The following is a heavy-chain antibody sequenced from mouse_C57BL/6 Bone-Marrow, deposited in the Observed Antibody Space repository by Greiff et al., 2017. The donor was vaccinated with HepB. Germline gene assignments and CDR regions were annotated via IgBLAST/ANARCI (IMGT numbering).Heavy chain of an antibody. CDR1: GFTFTDYY. J-gene: IGHJ4*01. CDR2: IRNKANGYTT. Sequence: EVKLMESGGGLVQPGGSLSLSCAASGFTFTDYYMSWVRQPPGKALEWLGFIRNKANGYTTEYSASVKGRFTISRDNSQSILYLQMNALRAEDSATYYCARSPYYYGSSYVGAMDYWGQGTSVTVSS. CDR3: ARSPYYYGSSYVGAMDY. V-gene: IGHV7-3*01. D-gene: IGHD1-1*01.